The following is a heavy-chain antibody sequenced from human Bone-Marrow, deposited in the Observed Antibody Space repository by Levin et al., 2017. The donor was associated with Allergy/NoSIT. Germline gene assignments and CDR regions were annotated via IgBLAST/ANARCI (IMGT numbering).Heavy chain of an antibody. D-gene: IGHD6-19*01. CDR3: AKDIGRSNGWTKPAYDDY. V-gene: IGHV3-23*01. Sequence: GESLKISCAGSGFSFSNYGMTWVRQAPGKGLEWVSGFADTGGTYYADSVKGRFTISRDNSKNTQYLEMNSLRAEDTAVYYCAKDIGRSNGWTKPAYDDYWGQGTLVTVSS. CDR2: FADTGGT. CDR1: GFSFSNYG. J-gene: IGHJ4*02.